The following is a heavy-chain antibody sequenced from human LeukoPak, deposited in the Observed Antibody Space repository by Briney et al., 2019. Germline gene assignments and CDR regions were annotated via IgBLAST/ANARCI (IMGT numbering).Heavy chain of an antibody. CDR3: ARLKFYDSTGYSPGYYMDV. D-gene: IGHD3-22*01. CDR2: IYPTGNT. Sequence: SETLSLTCSVSGAAIISYYWSWIRQPARKGPEWIGRIYPTGNTDYNPSLKTRVTMSTDLSKKQFSLRLRSVTAADTAVYYCARLKFYDSTGYSPGYYMDVWGKGTAVTVSS. J-gene: IGHJ6*03. CDR1: GAAIISYY. V-gene: IGHV4-4*07.